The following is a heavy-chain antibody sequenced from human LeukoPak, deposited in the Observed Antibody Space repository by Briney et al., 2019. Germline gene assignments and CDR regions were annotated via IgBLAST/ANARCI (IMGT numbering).Heavy chain of an antibody. D-gene: IGHD2-15*01. V-gene: IGHV5-51*01. J-gene: IGHJ4*02. CDR3: ARHYCSGGSCYYGYDY. CDR1: GYSFTSYW. CDR2: IYPGDSDT. Sequence: GESLKISCKGSGYSFTSYWNGWVRQMPGKGLEWMGIIYPGDSDTRYSPSFQGQVTISADKSISTAYLQWSSLRASDTAMYYCARHYCSGGSCYYGYDYWGQGTLVTVSS.